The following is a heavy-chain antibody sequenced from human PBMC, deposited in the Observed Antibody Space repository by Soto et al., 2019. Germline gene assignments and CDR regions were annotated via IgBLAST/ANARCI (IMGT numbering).Heavy chain of an antibody. CDR3: ARVDMPGWFDP. Sequence: ASVKVSCKASGGTFSSYTISWVRQAPGQGLEWMGRIIPILGIANYAQKFQGRVTITADKSTSTAYMELSSLRSEDTAVYYCARVDMPGWFDPWGQGTLVTVSS. CDR2: IIPILGIA. V-gene: IGHV1-69*02. J-gene: IGHJ5*02. D-gene: IGHD2-2*01. CDR1: GGTFSSYT.